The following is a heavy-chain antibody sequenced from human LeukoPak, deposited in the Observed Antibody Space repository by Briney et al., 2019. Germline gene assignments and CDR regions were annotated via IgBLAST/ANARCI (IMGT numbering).Heavy chain of an antibody. J-gene: IGHJ4*02. CDR1: GFTFSSYG. CDR2: ISNDGRNK. V-gene: IGHV3-30*18. D-gene: IGHD3-22*01. CDR3: TKDDYYDSSAYQRW. Sequence: GGSLRLSCGASGFTFSSYGMHWVRQAPGKGLEWVAAISNDGRNKYYADSVKGRFTISRDNSKKTLYLQMNSLRAEDSAMYYCTKDDYYDSSAYQRWWGQGTLVTVSS.